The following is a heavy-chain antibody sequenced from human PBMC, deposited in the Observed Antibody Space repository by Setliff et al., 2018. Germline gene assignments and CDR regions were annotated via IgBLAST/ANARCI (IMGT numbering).Heavy chain of an antibody. CDR1: GFTFSSYA. Sequence: GGSLRLSCAASGFTFSSYAMHWVRQAPGKGLEWVAVISYDGSNKYYADSVKGRFTISRDNSKNTLYLQMNSLRAEDTAVYYCARDLGHGGDSDYWGQGTLVTVSS. V-gene: IGHV3-30-3*01. J-gene: IGHJ4*02. CDR2: ISYDGSNK. D-gene: IGHD2-21*02. CDR3: ARDLGHGGDSDY.